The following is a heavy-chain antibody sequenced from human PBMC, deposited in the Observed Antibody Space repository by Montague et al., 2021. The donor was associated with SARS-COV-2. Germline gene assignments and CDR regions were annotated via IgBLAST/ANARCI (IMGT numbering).Heavy chain of an antibody. CDR3: VKDRQLVGDDAFDI. V-gene: IGHV3-23*01. CDR1: GFTFSSYA. D-gene: IGHD6-13*01. J-gene: IGHJ3*02. CDR2: ISISDGNT. Sequence: SLRLSCAASGFTFSSYAMSWVRQAPGKGLEWVSTISISDGNTYYADSVKGRFTISRDKSKNTLYLQMNSLRAEDTAVYYCVKDRQLVGDDAFDIWGQGTMVTVSS.